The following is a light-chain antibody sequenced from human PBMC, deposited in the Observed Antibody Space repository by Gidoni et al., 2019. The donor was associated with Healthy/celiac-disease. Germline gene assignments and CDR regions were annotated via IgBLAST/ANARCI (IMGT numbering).Light chain of an antibody. V-gene: IGLV2-14*03. CDR3: SSYTSSSTPL. J-gene: IGLJ3*02. CDR2: DVS. CDR1: SSDVGGYNY. Sequence: QSALTQPASVSGSPGQSITISCTGTSSDVGGYNYVSWYQQHPGKAPTLMIYDVSNRPSGVSNRFSGSKSGNTASLTISGLQAEDEADYYCSSYTSSSTPLFGGGTNLTVL.